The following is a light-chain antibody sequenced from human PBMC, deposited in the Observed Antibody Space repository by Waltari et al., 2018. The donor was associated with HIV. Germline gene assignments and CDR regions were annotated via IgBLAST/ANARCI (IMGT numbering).Light chain of an antibody. CDR3: QVWDSNADHLVV. V-gene: IGLV3-21*02. Sequence: SYVLTQPPSVSVAPGQTASIPCGGNNIGSVHWYQQKQGKAPVMVVYDNSGRPSGIPGRFSCSNSGNTATLTISGVEAGDEADYYCQVWDSNADHLVVFGGGTKLTV. CDR1: NIGS. CDR2: DNS. J-gene: IGLJ2*01.